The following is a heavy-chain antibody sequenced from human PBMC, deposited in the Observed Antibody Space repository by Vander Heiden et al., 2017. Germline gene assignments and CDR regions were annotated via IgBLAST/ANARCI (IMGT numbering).Heavy chain of an antibody. CDR3: ARERQWDYTDAFDI. V-gene: IGHV3-33*01. Sequence: QVQLVESGGGVVQPGRSLRLSCAASGFTFSRYGMHWVRQAPGKGLEWVAVIWYDGSNKYYADSVKGRFTISRDNSKNTLYLQMNSLRAEDTAVYYCARERQWDYTDAFDIWGQGTMVTVSS. CDR2: IWYDGSNK. J-gene: IGHJ3*02. CDR1: GFTFSRYG. D-gene: IGHD1-26*01.